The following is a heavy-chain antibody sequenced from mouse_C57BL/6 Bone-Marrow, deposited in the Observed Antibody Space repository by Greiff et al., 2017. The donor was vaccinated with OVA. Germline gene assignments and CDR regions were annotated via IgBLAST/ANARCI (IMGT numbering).Heavy chain of an antibody. V-gene: IGHV1-64*01. CDR1: GYTFTSYW. CDR3: ARPCCNGSSFDY. Sequence: VQLQQPGAELVKPGASVKLSCKASGYTFTSYWMHWVKQRPGQGLEWIGMIHPNSGSTNYNEKFKSKATLTVDKSSSTAYMQLSSLTSEDSAVYYCARPCCNGSSFDYWGQGTTLTVSS. CDR2: IHPNSGST. D-gene: IGHD1-1*01. J-gene: IGHJ2*01.